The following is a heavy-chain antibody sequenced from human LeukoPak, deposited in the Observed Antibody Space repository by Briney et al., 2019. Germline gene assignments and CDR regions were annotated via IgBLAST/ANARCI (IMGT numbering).Heavy chain of an antibody. CDR3: AKGGHSRNDAFDI. D-gene: IGHD2-15*01. J-gene: IGHJ3*02. CDR2: ISSSSSYI. CDR1: GVTFSNYS. Sequence: GGSLRLSCAASGVTFSNYSMNWVRQAPGKGLEWVSSISSSSSYIYYADSVKGRFTISRDNSKNTLYLQMNSLRAEDTAVYYCAKGGHSRNDAFDIWGQGTMVTVSS. V-gene: IGHV3-21*04.